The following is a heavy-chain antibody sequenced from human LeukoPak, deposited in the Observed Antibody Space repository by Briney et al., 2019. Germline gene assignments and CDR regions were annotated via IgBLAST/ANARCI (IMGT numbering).Heavy chain of an antibody. Sequence: GGSLRPSCAASGFTFSSYAMHWVRQAPGKGLEWVAVISYDGSNKYYADSVKGRFTISRDNSKNTLYLQMNSLRAEDTAVYYCARDRKGIIRYYFDYWGQGTLVTVSS. CDR2: ISYDGSNK. J-gene: IGHJ4*02. D-gene: IGHD3-10*01. CDR1: GFTFSSYA. V-gene: IGHV3-30-3*01. CDR3: ARDRKGIIRYYFDY.